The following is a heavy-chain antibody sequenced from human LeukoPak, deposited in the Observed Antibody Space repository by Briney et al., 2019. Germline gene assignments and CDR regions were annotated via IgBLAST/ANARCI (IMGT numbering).Heavy chain of an antibody. V-gene: IGHV3-13*01. J-gene: IGHJ6*02. D-gene: IGHD3-3*01. CDR3: ARAITIFGVVIDYGMDV. CDR1: GFTFSSYD. CDR2: IGTAGDT. Sequence: GGSLRLSCAASGFTFSSYDMHWVRQATGKGLEWVSAIGTAGDTYYPGSVKGRFTISRENAKNSLYLQMNSLRAGDTAVYYCARAITIFGVVIDYGMDVWGQGTTVTVSS.